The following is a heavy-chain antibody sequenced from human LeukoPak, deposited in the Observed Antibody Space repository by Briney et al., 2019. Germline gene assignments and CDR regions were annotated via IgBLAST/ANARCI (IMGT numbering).Heavy chain of an antibody. D-gene: IGHD2-8*02. CDR1: GFTVSSNY. CDR3: ARYWVGYGMDV. J-gene: IGHJ6*02. CDR2: IYSGGST. Sequence: PGGSLRLSCAASGFTVSSNYMSWVRQAPGKGLERVSVIYSGGSTYYADSVKGRFTISRDNSKNTLYLQMNSLRAEDTAVYYCARYWVGYGMDVWGQGTTVTVSS. V-gene: IGHV3-53*01.